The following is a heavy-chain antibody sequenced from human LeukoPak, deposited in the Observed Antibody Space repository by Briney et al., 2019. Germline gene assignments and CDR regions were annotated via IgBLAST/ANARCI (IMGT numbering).Heavy chain of an antibody. CDR1: GFTFSSYA. CDR2: IKSKTDGGTT. Sequence: PGGSLRLSCAASGFTFSSYAMHWVRQAPGKGLEWVGRIKSKTDGGTTDYAAPVKGRFTISRDDSKNTLYLQMNSLKTEDTAVYYCTTDPDILTGYYLHGDFDYWGQGTLVTVSS. J-gene: IGHJ4*02. D-gene: IGHD3-9*01. CDR3: TTDPDILTGYYLHGDFDY. V-gene: IGHV3-15*01.